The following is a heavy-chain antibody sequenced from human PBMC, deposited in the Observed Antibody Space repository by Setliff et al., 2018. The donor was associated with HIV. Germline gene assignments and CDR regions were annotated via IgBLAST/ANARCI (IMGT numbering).Heavy chain of an antibody. CDR2: IGAAGGT. CDR3: VRELGRPGSWYVEL. D-gene: IGHD7-27*01. J-gene: IGHJ2*01. V-gene: IGHV3-13*01. Sequence: GGSLRLSCAASGFTFSTYDMHWVRHPTGKGLEWVSVIGAAGGTSYRNSVKGQFIVSRENAKNSLYLQMNNLRAGDTAGYYCVRELGRPGSWYVELWGRGTLVTVSS. CDR1: GFTFSTYD.